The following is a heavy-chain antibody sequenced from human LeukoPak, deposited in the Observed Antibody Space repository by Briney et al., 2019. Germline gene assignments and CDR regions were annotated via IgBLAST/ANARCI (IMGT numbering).Heavy chain of an antibody. Sequence: GGSLRLSCAASGFTFSSYSMNWVRQAPGKGLEWVSTISGSGDSTYYADFVKGRFTISRDNSKNTLYLQMNSLRAEDTAVYYCATDQGITNYWGQGTLVTVSS. CDR1: GFTFSSYS. V-gene: IGHV3-23*01. D-gene: IGHD1-14*01. J-gene: IGHJ4*02. CDR3: ATDQGITNY. CDR2: ISGSGDST.